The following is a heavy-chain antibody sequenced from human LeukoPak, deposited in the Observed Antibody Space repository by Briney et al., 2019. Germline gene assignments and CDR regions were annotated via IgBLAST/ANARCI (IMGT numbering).Heavy chain of an antibody. Sequence: ASVKVSCKASGYTFTGYYMHWVRQAPGQGLEWMGWINPNSGGTNYAQKFQGRVTMTRDTSISTAYMELSRLRSDDTAVYYCARDSSYSSSWFYNWFDPWGQGTLVTVSS. V-gene: IGHV1-2*02. CDR1: GYTFTGYY. CDR2: INPNSGGT. CDR3: ARDSSYSSSWFYNWFDP. J-gene: IGHJ5*02. D-gene: IGHD6-13*01.